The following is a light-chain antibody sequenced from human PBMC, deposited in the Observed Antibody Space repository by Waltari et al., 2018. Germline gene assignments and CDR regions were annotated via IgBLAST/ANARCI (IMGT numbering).Light chain of an antibody. V-gene: IGKV3-20*01. CDR3: QHYVRLPVT. CDR2: AAS. J-gene: IGKJ1*01. Sequence: EIVLTQSPGTLSLSPGETATLSCRASQSVGRTLAWYQQKPGQAPRRLIDAASTRATGIPDRFSGSGSGTDFRLTISRLEPEDFAVYYCQHYVRLPVTFGQGTTVELK. CDR1: QSVGRT.